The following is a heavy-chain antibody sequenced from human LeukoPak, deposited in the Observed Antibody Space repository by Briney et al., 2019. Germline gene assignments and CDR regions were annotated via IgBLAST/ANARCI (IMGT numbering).Heavy chain of an antibody. CDR2: INWNGGST. CDR3: ASAHGYSYVLDY. Sequence: PGGSLRLSCAASGFTFDDYGMSWVRQAPGKGLEWVSGINWNGGSTGYADSVKGRFTISRDNAKNSLYLQMNSLRAEDTAVYYCASAHGYSYVLDYWGQGTLVTFSS. D-gene: IGHD5-18*01. V-gene: IGHV3-20*04. J-gene: IGHJ4*02. CDR1: GFTFDDYG.